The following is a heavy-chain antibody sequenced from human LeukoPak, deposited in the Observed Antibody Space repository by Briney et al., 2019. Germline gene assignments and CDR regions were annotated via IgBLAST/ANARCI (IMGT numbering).Heavy chain of an antibody. V-gene: IGHV4-59*01. CDR3: ARDRRRDLLHAFDI. CDR1: GGTISRYY. Sequence: SETLSLTCTVSGGTISRYYWSWIRQPPGKGLEWIAYIDYSGSTNYNPSLKSRLTISLDASKNQFSLKLSSVTAADTAVYYCARDRRRDLLHAFDIWGQGTMDTVSS. D-gene: IGHD1-26*01. J-gene: IGHJ3*02. CDR2: IDYSGST.